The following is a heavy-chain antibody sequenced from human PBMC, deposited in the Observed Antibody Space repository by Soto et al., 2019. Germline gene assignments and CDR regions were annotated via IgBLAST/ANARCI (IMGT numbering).Heavy chain of an antibody. Sequence: EAQLVESGGGLVQPGGSLRLSCEAFGFNLSSYWMNWVRQAPGKGLVWVSRLNSDGSATSYSDSVKGRFTISRDNAKNTLYLQMNSLRAEDTAVYYCARAGYMDVWGKGTTVTVSS. V-gene: IGHV3-74*01. J-gene: IGHJ6*03. CDR2: LNSDGSAT. CDR3: ARAGYMDV. CDR1: GFNLSSYW.